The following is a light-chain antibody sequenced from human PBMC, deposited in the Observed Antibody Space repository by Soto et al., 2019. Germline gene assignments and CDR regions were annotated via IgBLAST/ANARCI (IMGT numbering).Light chain of an antibody. J-gene: IGLJ1*01. CDR3: SSYTSSSTFPCV. Sequence: QSALTQPASVSGSPGHSITISCTGTSSDVGGYNYVSWYQQHPGKAPKVMIYDVSDRPSGVSNRFSGSKSGNTASLTISGLQAEDEADYYCSSYTSSSTFPCVFGTGTKVTVL. CDR1: SSDVGGYNY. V-gene: IGLV2-14*03. CDR2: DVS.